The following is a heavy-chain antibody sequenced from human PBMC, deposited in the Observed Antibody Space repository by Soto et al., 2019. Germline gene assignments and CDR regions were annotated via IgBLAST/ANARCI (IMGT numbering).Heavy chain of an antibody. CDR1: GGSISSYY. Sequence: SETLSLTCTVSGGSISSYYWSWIRQPPGRGLEWIGYIYYTGSTNYNPSLKSRITISVDTSKNHFSLKLSSVTAADTAVYYCARAASGGDDYWGQGTLVTVS. CDR2: IYYTGST. V-gene: IGHV4-59*01. CDR3: ARAASGGDDY. J-gene: IGHJ4*02. D-gene: IGHD7-27*01.